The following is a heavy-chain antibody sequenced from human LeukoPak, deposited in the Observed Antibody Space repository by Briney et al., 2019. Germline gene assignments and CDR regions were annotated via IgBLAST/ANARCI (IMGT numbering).Heavy chain of an antibody. Sequence: SETLSLTCTVSGGSISSHYWNWIRQPPGKGLEWIGYILYTGSTDYNPSLKSRVSMSVDTSKNQFSLNLSSVTAADTALYYCAREGAVAGRGYYFDLWGRATPVTVSS. V-gene: IGHV4-59*11. J-gene: IGHJ2*01. D-gene: IGHD6-19*01. CDR3: AREGAVAGRGYYFDL. CDR2: ILYTGST. CDR1: GGSISSHY.